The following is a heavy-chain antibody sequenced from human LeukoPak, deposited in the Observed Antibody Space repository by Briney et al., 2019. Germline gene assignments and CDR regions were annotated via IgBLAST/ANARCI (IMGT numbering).Heavy chain of an antibody. D-gene: IGHD3-16*02. CDR1: GFTLSSYA. CDR2: ISVSGNT. CDR3: AKDHDYVWGSYHDHYYFDY. J-gene: IGHJ4*02. V-gene: IGHV3-23*01. Sequence: GGSLRLSCAASGFTLSSYAMSWVRQGPGKGLEWVSAISVSGNTYHADSVKGRFTISRDNSKNTLYLQMNSLRAEDTAVYYCAKDHDYVWGSYHDHYYFDYWGQGTLVTVSS.